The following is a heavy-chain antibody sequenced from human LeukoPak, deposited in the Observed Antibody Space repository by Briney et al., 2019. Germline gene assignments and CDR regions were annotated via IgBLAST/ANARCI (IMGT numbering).Heavy chain of an antibody. J-gene: IGHJ4*02. CDR2: IKAKGFGETT. V-gene: IGHV3-15*01. D-gene: IGHD3-22*01. CDR1: GSSFSTAW. CDR3: VIDDYYDKSGPSGADYFDY. Sequence: PGGSLRLSCGASGSSFSTAWMSWVRQAPGKGLEWVARIKAKGFGETTDYAAPVRGRFSISRDDSKNTLYLQMNSLKTEDTAMYYCVIDDYYDKSGPSGADYFDYWGQGTLVTASS.